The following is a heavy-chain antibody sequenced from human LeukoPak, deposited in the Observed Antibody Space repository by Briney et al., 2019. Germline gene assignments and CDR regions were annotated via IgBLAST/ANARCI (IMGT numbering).Heavy chain of an antibody. CDR3: AKEGLYCSGGSCYGPFGY. Sequence: PGGSLRLSCAASGFTFSSYAMSWVRQAPGKGLEWVSAISGSGGSTYYADSVKGRLTVSRDNSKNTLYLQMNSLRAEDTAVYYCAKEGLYCSGGSCYGPFGYWGQGTLVTVSS. V-gene: IGHV3-23*01. D-gene: IGHD2-15*01. J-gene: IGHJ4*02. CDR1: GFTFSSYA. CDR2: ISGSGGST.